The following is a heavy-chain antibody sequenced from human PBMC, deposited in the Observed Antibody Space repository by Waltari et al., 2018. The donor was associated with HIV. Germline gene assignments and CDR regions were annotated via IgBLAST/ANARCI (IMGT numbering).Heavy chain of an antibody. CDR2: IYYSGST. Sequence: QVQLQESGPGLVKPSETLSLTCTVSGGSISSYYWSWIRQPPGKGLEWIGYIYYSGSTNYNPSLKSRVTISVDTSKNQFSLKLSSVTAADTAVYYCARWGGVGATGIRDWGQGTLVTVSS. J-gene: IGHJ4*02. D-gene: IGHD1-26*01. V-gene: IGHV4-59*01. CDR1: GGSISSYY. CDR3: ARWGGVGATGIRD.